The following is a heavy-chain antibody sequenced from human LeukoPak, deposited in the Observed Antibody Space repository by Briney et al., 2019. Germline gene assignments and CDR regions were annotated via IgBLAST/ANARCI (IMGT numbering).Heavy chain of an antibody. Sequence: GPSVKVSCKASVYTFTGYYMHWVPQAPGQGREWMGWINPNSGGTNYAQKSQGRVTMTRDTSISTAYMELSRLRSDDTAVYYCARSPYSRAPGADFDYWGQGTLVTVSS. CDR1: VYTFTGYY. D-gene: IGHD6-13*01. CDR3: ARSPYSRAPGADFDY. J-gene: IGHJ4*02. CDR2: INPNSGGT. V-gene: IGHV1-2*02.